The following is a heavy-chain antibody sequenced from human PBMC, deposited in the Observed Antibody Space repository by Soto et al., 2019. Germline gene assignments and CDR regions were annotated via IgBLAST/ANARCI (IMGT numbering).Heavy chain of an antibody. CDR3: ARDVYYDSSGLELFDGY. J-gene: IGHJ4*02. CDR2: ISAYNGNT. Sequence: ASVKVSCKASGYTFTSYGISWVRQAPGQGLEWMGWISAYNGNTNYAQKLQGRVTMTTDTSTSTAYMELRSLRSDDTAVYYCARDVYYDSSGLELFDGYWGQGTLVTVS. D-gene: IGHD3-22*01. V-gene: IGHV1-18*01. CDR1: GYTFTSYG.